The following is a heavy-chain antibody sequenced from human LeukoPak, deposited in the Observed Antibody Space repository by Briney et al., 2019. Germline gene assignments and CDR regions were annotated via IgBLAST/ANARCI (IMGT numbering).Heavy chain of an antibody. Sequence: ASVKVSCTASGYTFTSYGISWVRQAPRQGLEWMGWISAYNGNTNYAQKLQGRVTMTTDTSTSTAYMELRSLRSDDTAVYYCARSPYGSGSYSFPRMADYWGQGTLVTVSS. V-gene: IGHV1-18*04. CDR2: ISAYNGNT. J-gene: IGHJ4*02. CDR1: GYTFTSYG. CDR3: ARSPYGSGSYSFPRMADY. D-gene: IGHD3-10*01.